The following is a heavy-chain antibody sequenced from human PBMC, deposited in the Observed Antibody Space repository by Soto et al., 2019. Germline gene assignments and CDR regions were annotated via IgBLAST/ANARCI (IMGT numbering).Heavy chain of an antibody. CDR3: ARSPYYDFWSGHKGWFDP. Sequence: ASVKVSCKASGYTFTSYGISWVRQAPGQGLEWMGWISAYNGNTNYAQKLQGRVTMTTDTSTSTAYMELRSLRSDDTAVYYCARSPYYDFWSGHKGWFDPWGQGTLVTVSS. V-gene: IGHV1-18*01. D-gene: IGHD3-3*01. CDR1: GYTFTSYG. J-gene: IGHJ5*02. CDR2: ISAYNGNT.